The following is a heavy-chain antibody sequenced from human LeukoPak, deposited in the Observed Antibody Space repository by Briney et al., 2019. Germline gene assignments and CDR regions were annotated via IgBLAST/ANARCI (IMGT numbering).Heavy chain of an antibody. CDR2: IYSAGST. CDR1: GFTVSSNY. J-gene: IGHJ4*02. CDR3: ASGEVGVRKFYSDPFHY. V-gene: IGHV3-53*01. Sequence: GGSLRLSCAASGFTVSSNYMSWVRQAPGKGLEWVSIIYSAGSTYYADSVRGRFTISRDSSKNTVCLQINSLRVEDTAVYYCASGEVGVRKFYSDPFHYWGQGTLVTVSP. D-gene: IGHD2-15*01.